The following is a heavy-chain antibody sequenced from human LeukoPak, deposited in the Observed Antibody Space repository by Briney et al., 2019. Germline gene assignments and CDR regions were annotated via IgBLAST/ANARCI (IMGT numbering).Heavy chain of an antibody. V-gene: IGHV7-4-1*02. CDR2: VNTNTGNP. Sequence: GASVKVSCKASGYTFTSYAMNWVRQAPGQGLEWMGWVNTNTGNPTYAQGFTGRFVFSLDTSVSTAYLQISSLKAEDTAVYYCARDPPPDYGDYGGRAFDIWGQGTMVTVSS. CDR3: ARDPPPDYGDYGGRAFDI. CDR1: GYTFTSYA. D-gene: IGHD4-17*01. J-gene: IGHJ3*02.